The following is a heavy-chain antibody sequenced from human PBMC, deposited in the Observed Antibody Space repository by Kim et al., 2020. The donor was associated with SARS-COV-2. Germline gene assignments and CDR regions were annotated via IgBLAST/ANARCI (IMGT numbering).Heavy chain of an antibody. CDR1: GGSFSTYY. CDR2: INHSGST. Sequence: SETLSLTCAVYGGSFSTYYWSWIRQPPGKGLEWIGEINHSGSTNYNPSLKSRVIISVDTSKNHFSLKLSSVTAADTAVYYCAREVPYYGSGSSDAFDVWG. J-gene: IGHJ3*01. CDR3: AREVPYYGSGSSDAFDV. D-gene: IGHD3-10*01. V-gene: IGHV4-34*01.